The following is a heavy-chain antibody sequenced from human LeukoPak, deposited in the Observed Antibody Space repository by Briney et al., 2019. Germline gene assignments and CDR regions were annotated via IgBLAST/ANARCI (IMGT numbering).Heavy chain of an antibody. V-gene: IGHV3-7*05. CDR3: ARDWNGSGTAFDH. CDR2: IKVDGTEK. D-gene: IGHD1-1*01. J-gene: IGHJ4*02. CDR1: GFSFSAYW. Sequence: PGGSLRLPCAASGFSFSAYWMSWVRQAPGKGLEWVANIKVDGTEKYYVDSVKGRFTISRDNAKNSLSLQMSGLRAEDTAVYYCARDWNGSGTAFDHWGQGTLVTVSS.